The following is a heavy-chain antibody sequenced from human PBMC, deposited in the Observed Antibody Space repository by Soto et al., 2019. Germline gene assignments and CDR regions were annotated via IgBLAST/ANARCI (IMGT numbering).Heavy chain of an antibody. CDR2: IYVSGAT. J-gene: IGHJ5*02. D-gene: IGHD1-1*01. CDR3: ARDVGPGGWNPNWFDP. Sequence: QVQLQESGPGLVKPSETLSLICNVSGASVTTKYWNWIRQPAGKGLEWLGRIYVSGATSYNPALKSRLTMSVDPSKNQFSLRWKAVTAADTAVYYCARDVGPGGWNPNWFDPWGQGILVTVSS. CDR1: GASVTTKY. V-gene: IGHV4-4*07.